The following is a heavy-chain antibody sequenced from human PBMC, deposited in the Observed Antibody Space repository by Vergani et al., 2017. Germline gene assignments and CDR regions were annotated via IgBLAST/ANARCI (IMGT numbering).Heavy chain of an antibody. J-gene: IGHJ4*02. CDR2: IYYTGST. V-gene: IGHV4-59*13. CDR3: AREVGSYYGSD. D-gene: IGHD3-10*01. Sequence: QVQLQQWGAGLVKPSETLSLTCIVSGGSISSYYWSWIRQPPGKGLDWIGYIYYTGSTNYNPSLKSRVTISVDTSKNQFSLKLSSVTAADTAVYYCAREVGSYYGSDWGQGTLVTVSS. CDR1: GGSISSYY.